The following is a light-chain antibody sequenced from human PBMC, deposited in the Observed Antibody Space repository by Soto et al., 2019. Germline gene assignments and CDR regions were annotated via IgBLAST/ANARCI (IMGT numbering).Light chain of an antibody. V-gene: IGLV2-8*01. CDR1: SSDVGGYDY. CDR2: EVS. CDR3: SSYVGTNSYV. Sequence: QSVLTQPPSASGSPGQSVTISCTGTSSDVGGYDYVSWYKQHPGKAPKLMIYEVSKRPSGVPDRFSGSKSGNTAALTVSGLQAEDEADYYCSSYVGTNSYVFGTGTKVPS. J-gene: IGLJ1*01.